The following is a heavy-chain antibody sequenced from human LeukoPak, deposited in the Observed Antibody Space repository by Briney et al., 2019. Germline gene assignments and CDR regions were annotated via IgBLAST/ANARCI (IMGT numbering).Heavy chain of an antibody. CDR3: AREWLGNSGEGFYYYGMDV. D-gene: IGHD3-10*01. CDR1: GFTFSSYW. J-gene: IGHJ6*02. Sequence: PGGSLRLSCAASGFTFSSYWMHWVRHAPGKGLVWVSRINSDGSSTSYADSVKGRFTISRDNAKNTLYLQMNSLRAEDTAVYYCAREWLGNSGEGFYYYGMDVWGQGTTVTVSS. CDR2: INSDGSST. V-gene: IGHV3-74*01.